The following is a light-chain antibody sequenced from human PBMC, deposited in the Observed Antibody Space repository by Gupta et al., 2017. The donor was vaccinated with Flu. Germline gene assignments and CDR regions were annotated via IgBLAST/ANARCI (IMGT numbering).Light chain of an antibody. J-gene: IGKJ2*03. V-gene: IGKV3-11*01. Sequence: EIVLTQSPATLSLSPGERATLSCRASQSVSNSLAWFQQRPGQAPRLLIYDTSLRATGIPPRFSGSGSGTDFTLTISSLEPEDFAVYYCQQRTKWPPFSFGQGTKLEI. CDR3: QQRTKWPPFS. CDR2: DTS. CDR1: QSVSNS.